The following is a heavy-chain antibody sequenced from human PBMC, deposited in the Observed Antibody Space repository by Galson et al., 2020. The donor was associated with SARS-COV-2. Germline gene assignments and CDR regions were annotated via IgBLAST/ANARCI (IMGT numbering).Heavy chain of an antibody. Sequence: GGSLRLSCAASGFTFSRYALAWVRQAPGKGLEWVSGISGGGGSTYYVDSVKGRFTISRDTSQNTVHLQMSSLRAEDTAVYYCAKDRGNDYGDQLDFWGQGTLVTGSS. CDR1: GFTFSRYA. CDR3: AKDRGNDYGDQLDF. V-gene: IGHV3-23*01. CDR2: ISGGGGST. D-gene: IGHD4-17*01. J-gene: IGHJ4*02.